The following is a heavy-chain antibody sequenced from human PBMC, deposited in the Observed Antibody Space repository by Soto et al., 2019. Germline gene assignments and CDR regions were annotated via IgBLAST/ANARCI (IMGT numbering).Heavy chain of an antibody. J-gene: IGHJ6*02. CDR3: AKDRAYYDFWSGYSDGMDV. CDR2: ISYDGSNK. Sequence: PGGSLRLSCAASGFTFSSYGMHWVRQAPGKGLEWVAVISYDGSNKYYADSVKGRFTISRDNSKNTLYLQMNSLRAEDTAVYYCAKDRAYYDFWSGYSDGMDVWGQGTTVTVSS. V-gene: IGHV3-30*18. CDR1: GFTFSSYG. D-gene: IGHD3-3*01.